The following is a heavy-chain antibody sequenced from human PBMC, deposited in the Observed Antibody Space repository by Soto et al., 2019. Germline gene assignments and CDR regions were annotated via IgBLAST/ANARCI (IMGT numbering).Heavy chain of an antibody. V-gene: IGHV3-30-3*01. CDR1: GFTFSSYA. CDR2: ISYDGSNK. Sequence: QVQLVESGGGVVQPGRSLRLSCAASGFTFSSYAMHWVRQAPGKGLEWVGLISYDGSNKYYADSVKGRFTISRDNSKNTLYLQMNSLRAEDTAVYYCARDLGFCSGSSLYSGYFQHWGQCTLVTVSS. D-gene: IGHD2-15*01. CDR3: ARDLGFCSGSSLYSGYFQH. J-gene: IGHJ1*01.